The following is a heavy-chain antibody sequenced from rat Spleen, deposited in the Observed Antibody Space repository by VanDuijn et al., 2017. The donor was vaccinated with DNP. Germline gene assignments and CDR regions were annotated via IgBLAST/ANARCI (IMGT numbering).Heavy chain of an antibody. D-gene: IGHD2-5*01. CDR2: IWARGIT. CDR3: ARHTYGHFFDY. CDR1: GLSLTSYH. V-gene: IGHV2-72*01. J-gene: IGHJ2*01. Sequence: QVQLKESGPGLVRPSQTLSLTCSVSGLSLTSYHVSWVRQPPGRSLVWMGTIWARGITDYNSTVQSRPTISRDTSNGQVFLKMNRLQPEDTGTYYCARHTYGHFFDYWGQGVMVTVSS.